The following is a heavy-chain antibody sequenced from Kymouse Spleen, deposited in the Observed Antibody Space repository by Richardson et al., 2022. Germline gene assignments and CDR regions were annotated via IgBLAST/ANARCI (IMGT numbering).Heavy chain of an antibody. D-gene: IGHD1-7*01. J-gene: IGHJ3*02. CDR3: TSITGTDDAFDI. CDR2: IKSKTDGGTT. Sequence: EVQLVESGGGLVKPGGSLRLSCAASGFTFSNAWMSWVRQAPGKGLEWVGRIKSKTDGGTTDYAAPVKGRFTISRDDSKNTLYLQMNSLKTEDTAVYYCTSITGTDDAFDIWGQGTMVTVSS. CDR1: GFTFSNAW. V-gene: IGHV3-15*01.